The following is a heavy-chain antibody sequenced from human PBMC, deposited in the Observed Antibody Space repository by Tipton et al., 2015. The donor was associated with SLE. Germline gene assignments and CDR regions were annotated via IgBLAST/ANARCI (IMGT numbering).Heavy chain of an antibody. J-gene: IGHJ1*01. V-gene: IGHV3-23*01. CDR3: AREGQQLVQGYFQH. CDR1: GFTFSSYE. Sequence: GSLRLSCAASGFTFSSYEMNWVRQAPGKGLEWVSAISGSGGSTYYADSVKGRFTISRDNSKNTLYLQMNSLRAEDTAVYYCAREGQQLVQGYFQHWGQGTLVTVSS. CDR2: ISGSGGST. D-gene: IGHD6-13*01.